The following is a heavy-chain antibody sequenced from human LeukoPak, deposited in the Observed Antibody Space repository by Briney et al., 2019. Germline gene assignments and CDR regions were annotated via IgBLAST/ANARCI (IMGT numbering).Heavy chain of an antibody. V-gene: IGHV4-59*01. CDR3: ARRSSGYYYFDY. J-gene: IGHJ4*02. CDR1: GGSISSYY. CDR2: IYYSGST. Sequence: PSETLSLTCTVSGGSISSYYWSWIRQPPGKGLEWIGHIYYSGSTNYNPSLKSRVTISVDTSKNQLSLKLRSVTAADTAVYCCARRSSGYYYFDYWGQGTLVTVSS. D-gene: IGHD3-22*01.